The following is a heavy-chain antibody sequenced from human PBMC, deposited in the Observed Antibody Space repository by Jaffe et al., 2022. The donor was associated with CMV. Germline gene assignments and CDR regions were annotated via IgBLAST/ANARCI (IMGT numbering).Heavy chain of an antibody. CDR1: GFTFSSYW. D-gene: IGHD5-18*01. J-gene: IGHJ4*02. V-gene: IGHV3-7*01. CDR3: ARAEFIQLWLPDY. CDR2: IKQDGSEK. Sequence: EVQLVESGGGLVQPGGSLRLSCAASGFTFSSYWMSWVRQAPGKGLEWVANIKQDGSEKYYVDSVKGRFTISRDNAKNSLYLQMNSLRAEDTAVYYCARAEFIQLWLPDYWGQGTLVTVSS.